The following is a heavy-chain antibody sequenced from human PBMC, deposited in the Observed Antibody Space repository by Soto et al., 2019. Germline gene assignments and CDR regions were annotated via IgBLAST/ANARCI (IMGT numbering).Heavy chain of an antibody. V-gene: IGHV1-2*04. CDR2: INPNSGGT. D-gene: IGHD3-22*01. J-gene: IGHJ2*01. CDR3: AREILRGYYKYWYFDL. CDR1: GYTFTDYY. Sequence: QVQLVQSGAEVKKPGASVKVSCKASGYTFTDYYMHCVRQAPGQGLEWMGWINPNSGGTKYAQKFQAWVTITADTSISTAYLELSRLISDHTAVYYCAREILRGYYKYWYFDLWGRGTLVTVSS.